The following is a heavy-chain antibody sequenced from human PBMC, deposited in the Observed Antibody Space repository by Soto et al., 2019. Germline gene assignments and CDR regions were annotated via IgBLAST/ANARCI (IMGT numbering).Heavy chain of an antibody. D-gene: IGHD3-16*01. CDR1: GYTFTGYY. CDR3: ARDESPGGYYYGMDV. CDR2: INPNSGGT. J-gene: IGHJ6*02. Sequence: QVQLVQSGAEVKKPGASVKVSCKASGYTFTGYYMHWVRQAPGQGLEWMGWINPNSGGTNYAQKXQGCFPXXRDTSISTAHMELSRLRSDDTAVYYCARDESPGGYYYGMDVWGQGTTVTVSS. V-gene: IGHV1-2*04.